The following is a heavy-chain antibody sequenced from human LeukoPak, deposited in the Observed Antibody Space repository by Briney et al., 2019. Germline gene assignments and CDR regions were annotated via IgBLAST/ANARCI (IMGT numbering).Heavy chain of an antibody. D-gene: IGHD6-19*01. CDR1: GGSISSYY. CDR2: IYYSGST. V-gene: IGHV4-59*13. Sequence: SETLSLTCIVSGGSISSYYWSWIRQPPGNGLEWIGYIYYSGSTNYNPSLKSRVTISVDTSKNQFSLKLSSVTAADTAVYYCARERFSSGWVRYFDYWGQGTLVTVSS. CDR3: ARERFSSGWVRYFDY. J-gene: IGHJ4*02.